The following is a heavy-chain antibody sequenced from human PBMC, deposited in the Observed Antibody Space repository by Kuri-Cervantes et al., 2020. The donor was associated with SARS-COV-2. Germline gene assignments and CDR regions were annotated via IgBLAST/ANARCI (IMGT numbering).Heavy chain of an antibody. D-gene: IGHD3-22*01. V-gene: IGHV4-59*11. CDR2: VYFRGST. Sequence: GSLRLSCAVSGDSISSRYWSWIRQPPGKGLEWIGYVYFRGSTNYNPSLESRVTISVDTSKNQFSLKLSSVTAADTAVYYCAREISPRSYDSSGPSAYYYYYMDVWGKGTTVTVSS. J-gene: IGHJ6*03. CDR3: AREISPRSYDSSGPSAYYYYYMDV. CDR1: GDSISSRY.